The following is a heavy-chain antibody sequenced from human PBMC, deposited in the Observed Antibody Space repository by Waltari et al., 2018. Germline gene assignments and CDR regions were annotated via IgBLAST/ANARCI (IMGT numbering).Heavy chain of an antibody. CDR1: GGSFSGYS. J-gene: IGHJ4*02. D-gene: IGHD5-18*01. V-gene: IGHV4-34*01. CDR3: AREYNYGPFL. Sequence: QVQLQQWGAGLLKPSETLSLTCAVYGGSFSGYSWSWIRQPPGKGLEWIGEINHSGSTNYNPSLKSRLTISVDTSKNQLSLKLSSVTAADTAVYYCAREYNYGPFLWGQGTLVTVSS. CDR2: INHSGST.